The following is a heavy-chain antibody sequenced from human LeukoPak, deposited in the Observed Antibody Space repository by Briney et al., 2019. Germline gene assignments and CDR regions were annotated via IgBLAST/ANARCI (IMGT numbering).Heavy chain of an antibody. D-gene: IGHD4-23*01. CDR1: GYIFTSYW. Sequence: GESLKISFQVSGYIFTSYWIAWVRPMPGKGLEWMGIIYPGDSDIRYSPSFKGQVTMSVDKSIDTAYLQWSSLKASDTAMYYCARHESRHDYGGNHHFDYWGQGTLVTVAS. J-gene: IGHJ4*02. CDR2: IYPGDSDI. V-gene: IGHV5-51*01. CDR3: ARHESRHDYGGNHHFDY.